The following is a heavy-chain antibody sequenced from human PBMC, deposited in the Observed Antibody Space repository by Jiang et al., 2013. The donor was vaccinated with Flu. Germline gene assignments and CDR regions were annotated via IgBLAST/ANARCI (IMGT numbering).Heavy chain of an antibody. J-gene: IGHJ4*02. D-gene: IGHD5-18*01. CDR2: IYYSGST. CDR3: ARDGSGYSYGYLDY. V-gene: IGHV4-59*01. Sequence: IRQPPGKGLEWIGYIYYSGSTNYNPSLKSRVTISVDTSKNQFSLKLSSVTAADTAVYYCARDGSGYSYGYLDYWGQGTLVTVSS.